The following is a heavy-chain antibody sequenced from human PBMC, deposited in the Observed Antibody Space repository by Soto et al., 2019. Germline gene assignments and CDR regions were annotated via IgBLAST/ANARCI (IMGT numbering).Heavy chain of an antibody. J-gene: IGHJ4*02. D-gene: IGHD3-3*01. CDR3: ARSSGVPTPDFDY. Sequence: GGSLRLSCAASGFAFNIYAIHWVRQAPGKGLEWVAVISHDGTNRYYTDSVRGRFTISRDNSKNTVYLEMDSLRADDTAVYYCARSSGVPTPDFDYWGQGTLVTVSS. V-gene: IGHV3-30-3*01. CDR2: ISHDGTNR. CDR1: GFAFNIYA.